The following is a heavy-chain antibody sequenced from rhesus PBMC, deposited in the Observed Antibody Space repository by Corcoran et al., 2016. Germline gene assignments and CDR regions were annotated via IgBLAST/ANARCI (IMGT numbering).Heavy chain of an antibody. J-gene: IGHJ4*01. D-gene: IGHD1-1*01. CDR3: ARESAGTDY. V-gene: IGHV4-169*02. Sequence: QLQLQESGPGLVKPSETLSLTCAVSGGSISSSYWSWIRQAPGKGLEWIGYIYGSGSSNKYNHSLKSRVTRSVDTSKNQLSLKLSAVTAADTAVYYCARESAGTDYWGQGVLVTVSS. CDR2: IYGSGSSN. CDR1: GGSISSSY.